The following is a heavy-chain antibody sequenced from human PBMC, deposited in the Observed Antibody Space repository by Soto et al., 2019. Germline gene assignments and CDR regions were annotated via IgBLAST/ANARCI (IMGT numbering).Heavy chain of an antibody. CDR3: ARSSVADVPYYFDY. CDR1: SGSISSSNW. D-gene: IGHD6-19*01. V-gene: IGHV4-4*02. CDR2: IYHSGST. J-gene: IGHJ4*02. Sequence: SETLSLTCAVSSGSISSSNWWSWVRQPPGKGLEWIGEIYHSGSTNYNPSLKSRVTISVDKSKNQFSLKLSSVTAADTAVYYCARSSVADVPYYFDYWGQGTLVTVSS.